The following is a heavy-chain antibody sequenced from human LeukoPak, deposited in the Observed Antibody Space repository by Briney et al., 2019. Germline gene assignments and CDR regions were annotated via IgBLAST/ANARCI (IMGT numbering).Heavy chain of an antibody. CDR2: IIPIFGTA. CDR3: ALTMVVTHPLDY. CDR1: GGTFSSYA. V-gene: IGHV1-69*05. D-gene: IGHD4-23*01. Sequence: GASVKVSCKASGGTFSSYAISWVRQAPGQGLEWMGRIIPIFGTANYAQKFQGRVTITTDESTSTAYIELSSLRSEDTAVYYCALTMVVTHPLDYWGQGTLVTVSS. J-gene: IGHJ4*02.